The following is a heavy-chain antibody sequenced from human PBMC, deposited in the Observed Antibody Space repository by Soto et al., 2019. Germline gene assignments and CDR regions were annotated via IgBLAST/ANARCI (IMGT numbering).Heavy chain of an antibody. CDR3: ARAYGDYVRPQALDFDY. D-gene: IGHD4-17*01. CDR1: GGTFSSYA. Sequence: QVQLVQSGAEVKKPGSSVKVSCKASGGTFSSYAISWVRQAPGQGLEWMGGIIPIFGTANYAQKFQGRVTITADESXSXXYMELSSLRSEDTAVYYCARAYGDYVRPQALDFDYWGQGTLVTVSS. J-gene: IGHJ4*02. V-gene: IGHV1-69*12. CDR2: IIPIFGTA.